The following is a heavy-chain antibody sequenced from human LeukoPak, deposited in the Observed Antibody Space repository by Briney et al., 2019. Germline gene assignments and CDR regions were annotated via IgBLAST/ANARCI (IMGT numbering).Heavy chain of an antibody. J-gene: IGHJ4*02. V-gene: IGHV1-69*05. D-gene: IGHD6-19*01. CDR2: IIPIFGTA. CDR1: GGTFSSYA. Sequence: SVKVSCKASGGTFSSYAISWVRQAPGQGLEWMGRIIPIFGTANYAQNFQGRVTITTDESTSTAYMELSSLRSEDTAVYYCARDQGYSSGWSLGYWGQGTLVTVSS. CDR3: ARDQGYSSGWSLGY.